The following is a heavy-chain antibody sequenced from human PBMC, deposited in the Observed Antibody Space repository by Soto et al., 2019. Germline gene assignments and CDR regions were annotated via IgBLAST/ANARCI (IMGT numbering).Heavy chain of an antibody. V-gene: IGHV1-18*01. CDR2: ISAYDGNT. CDR1: GYIFTDYG. J-gene: IGHJ4*02. CDR3: ARAGGITTDFDS. Sequence: GASVKVSCKASGYIFTDYGISWVRQAPGQGLEWMGWISAYDGNTHYAQKLQGRITMTTDTSTSTAYLDLRSLRSDDTGVYYCARAGGITTDFDSWGQGTLVTVYS. D-gene: IGHD6-13*01.